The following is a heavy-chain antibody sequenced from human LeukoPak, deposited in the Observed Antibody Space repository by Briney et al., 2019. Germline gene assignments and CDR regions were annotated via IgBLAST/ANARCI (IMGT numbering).Heavy chain of an antibody. CDR3: ARDPSGYPYYFDY. Sequence: GGSLRLSCAASGFTFYSYAMHRVRQAPGKGLEWVAVILYDGNNKYYADSVKGRFTISRDNSKNTVYLQMNSLRAEDTAVYYCARDPSGYPYYFDYWGQGSLVTVSS. D-gene: IGHD3-3*01. CDR2: ILYDGNNK. CDR1: GFTFYSYA. V-gene: IGHV3-30*01. J-gene: IGHJ4*02.